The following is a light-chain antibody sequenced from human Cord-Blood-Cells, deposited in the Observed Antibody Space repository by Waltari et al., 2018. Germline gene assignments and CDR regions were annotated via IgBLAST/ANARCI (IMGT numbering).Light chain of an antibody. CDR2: SDN. Sequence: QSVLTQPPSASGTPGQRVTISCSGSSSNIGSNTVNWYQQLPGTAPKLLIYSDNHRPSGVLDRFAGSKAGTSASLAISGLQYEDEADYYCAAWDDSLNGWVFGGGTKLTVL. CDR3: AAWDDSLNGWV. J-gene: IGLJ3*02. V-gene: IGLV1-44*01. CDR1: SSNIGSNT.